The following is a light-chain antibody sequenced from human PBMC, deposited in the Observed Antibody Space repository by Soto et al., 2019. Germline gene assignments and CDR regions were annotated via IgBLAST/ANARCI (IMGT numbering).Light chain of an antibody. V-gene: IGKV1-5*01. J-gene: IGKJ1*01. CDR3: QQYNSYWT. Sequence: DRFSLTCRASQNIRNWLAWYQQKPGKAPKVLIYDASSLESGVPSRFSGSGSGTEFTLTISSLQPDDFATCYCQQYNSYWTFGQGTKVDIK. CDR1: QNIRNW. CDR2: DAS.